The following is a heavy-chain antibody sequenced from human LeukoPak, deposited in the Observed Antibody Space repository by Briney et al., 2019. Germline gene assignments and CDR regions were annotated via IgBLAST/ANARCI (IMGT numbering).Heavy chain of an antibody. Sequence: AASVKVSFKASGYTFTGYYMHWVRQAPGQGLEWMGWINPNSGGTNYAQKFQGRVTMTRDTSISTAYMELSRLRSDDTAVYYCARGLRYYYYGMDVWGQGTTVTVSS. J-gene: IGHJ6*02. CDR2: INPNSGGT. CDR3: ARGLRYYYYGMDV. D-gene: IGHD5-12*01. V-gene: IGHV1-2*02. CDR1: GYTFTGYY.